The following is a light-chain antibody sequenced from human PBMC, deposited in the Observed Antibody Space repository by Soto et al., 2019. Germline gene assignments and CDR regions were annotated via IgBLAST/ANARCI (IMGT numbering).Light chain of an antibody. CDR3: QQRSDWLT. CDR2: DAS. CDR1: QSVTSSS. V-gene: IGKV3-11*01. Sequence: EIVLTQSPATLSLSPGARATLSCRASQSVTSSSLAWHQQKPGLAPRLVIYDASYRATGIPARFSGGGSGTEFTLSISSLEPEDFAVYYCQQRSDWLTFGGGTKVDIK. J-gene: IGKJ4*01.